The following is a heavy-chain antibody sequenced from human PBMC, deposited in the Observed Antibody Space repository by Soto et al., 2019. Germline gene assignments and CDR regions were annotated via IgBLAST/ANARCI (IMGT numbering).Heavy chain of an antibody. CDR1: GFSLNNAAMG. Sequence: QVTLKECGPVLVKPTETLTLTCTVSGFSLNNAAMGVSWIRQPPGKALEWLAHIFSSDKKTYSTSLKSRLTISKDTSKSQVVLTMTNMDPVDTGTYFCARINSPTHYFYYGMDVWGLGTTVTVSS. V-gene: IGHV2-26*01. D-gene: IGHD4-4*01. CDR3: ARINSPTHYFYYGMDV. J-gene: IGHJ6*02. CDR2: IFSSDKK.